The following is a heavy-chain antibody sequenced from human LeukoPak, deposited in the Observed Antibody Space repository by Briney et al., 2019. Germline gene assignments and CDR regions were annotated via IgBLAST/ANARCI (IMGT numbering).Heavy chain of an antibody. J-gene: IGHJ4*02. D-gene: IGHD3-22*01. CDR1: GFTFSSYA. V-gene: IGHV3-23*01. Sequence: EPGGSLRLSCAASGFTFSSYAMSWVRQAPGKGLEWVSAISGSGGSTYYADSVKGGFTISRDNSKNTLYLQMNSLRAEDTAVYYCAKEGVYSSGYEVLDYWGQGTLVTVSS. CDR3: AKEGVYSSGYEVLDY. CDR2: ISGSGGST.